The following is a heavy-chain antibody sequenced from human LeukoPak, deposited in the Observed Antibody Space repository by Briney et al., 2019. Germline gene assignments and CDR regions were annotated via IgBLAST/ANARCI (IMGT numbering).Heavy chain of an antibody. CDR2: LMQDGREK. J-gene: IGHJ4*02. V-gene: IGHV3-7*03. Sequence: GGSLRLSCVASGFTFSRYWMTWVRQAPGKGLEWVATLMQDGREKHYVDSVKGRFTISRDNAKNSVYLEMNSLRAEDTAVYYCASWGSVAGQRALDYWGQGTLVTVSS. CDR3: ASWGSVAGQRALDY. D-gene: IGHD6-19*01. CDR1: GFTFSRYW.